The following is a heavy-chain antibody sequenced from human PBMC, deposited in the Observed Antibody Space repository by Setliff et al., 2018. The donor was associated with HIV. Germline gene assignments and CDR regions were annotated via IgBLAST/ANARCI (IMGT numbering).Heavy chain of an antibody. D-gene: IGHD3-3*01. V-gene: IGHV3-74*01. J-gene: IGHJ4*02. CDR3: ARGPQYNFWGGYLGL. CDR2: IDSDGSDT. Sequence: GSLRLSCAASGLTFSDYWMHWVRQAPGKGLEWVSRIDSDGSDTNYADSVRGRFTISRDNAKNTVYLQLTSLRAEDTAVYYCARGPQYNFWGGYLGLWGQGTLVTVSS. CDR1: GLTFSDYW.